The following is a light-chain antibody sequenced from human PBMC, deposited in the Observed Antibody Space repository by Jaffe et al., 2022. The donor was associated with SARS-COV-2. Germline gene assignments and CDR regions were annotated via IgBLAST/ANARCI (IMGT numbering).Light chain of an antibody. CDR3: LQDYSYPRT. J-gene: IGKJ1*01. V-gene: IGKV1-6*01. CDR1: QGIRND. CDR2: GAS. Sequence: AIQMTQSPSSLSASVGDRVTITCRASQGIRNDLGWYQQKPGEAPKLLMYGASILESGVPSRFSGSGSGTDFTLTISSLQPEDLGTYYCLQDYSYPRTFGQGTKVEIK.